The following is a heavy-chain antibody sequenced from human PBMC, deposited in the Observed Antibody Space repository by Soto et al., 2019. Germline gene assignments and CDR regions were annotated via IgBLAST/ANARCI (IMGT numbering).Heavy chain of an antibody. D-gene: IGHD6-19*01. V-gene: IGHV3-48*01. CDR2: ISSSSSVI. CDR3: ASLAVAGTEFDY. J-gene: IGHJ4*02. CDR1: GFILSDCA. Sequence: PGGSLRLSCATSGFILSDCAMNWVRQAPGKGLEWVSYISSSSSVIDYADSVKGRFTVSGDNARNSLYLQMNSLRAEDTAVYYCASLAVAGTEFDYWGQGTLVTVSS.